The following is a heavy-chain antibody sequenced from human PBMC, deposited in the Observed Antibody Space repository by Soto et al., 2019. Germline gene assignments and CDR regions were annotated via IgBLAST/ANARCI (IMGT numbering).Heavy chain of an antibody. J-gene: IGHJ5*02. V-gene: IGHV1-18*01. CDR1: GYIFRTYG. Sequence: QVQLVQSGAEVKQPGASVKVSCKASGYIFRTYGISWVRQAPGQGLEWMGWISAYNGNTAYAQKFQGRVTMTTDTPTSTAYMDLRILRYDDTAVYYCARDLLGARPGWFDLWGEGTLVTVSS. D-gene: IGHD1-26*01. CDR2: ISAYNGNT. CDR3: ARDLLGARPGWFDL.